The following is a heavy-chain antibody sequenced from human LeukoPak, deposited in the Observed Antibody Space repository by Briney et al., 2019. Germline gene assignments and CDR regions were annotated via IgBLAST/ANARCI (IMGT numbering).Heavy chain of an antibody. Sequence: SETLSLTCTVSGGSISSYYWSWIRQPPGKGLEWIGEIDHSGSTNYNPSLKSRVTISVDTSKNQFSLKLSSVTAADTAVYYCARVFDILTDKYYYYMDVWGKGTTVTVSS. CDR3: ARVFDILTDKYYYYMDV. J-gene: IGHJ6*03. V-gene: IGHV4-34*01. D-gene: IGHD3-9*01. CDR1: GGSISSYY. CDR2: IDHSGST.